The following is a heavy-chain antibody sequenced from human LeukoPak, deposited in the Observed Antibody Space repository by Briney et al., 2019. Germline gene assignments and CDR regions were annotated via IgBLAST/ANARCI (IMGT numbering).Heavy chain of an antibody. CDR1: GFTFSSYW. CDR2: ISGSGGST. Sequence: GGSLRLSCAASGFTFSSYWMSWVRQAPGKGLEWVSAISGSGGSTYYADSVKGRFTISRDNSKNTVYLQMNRRKPEDTAVYYCTTEPPMDFFVVLPAWGQGTLVTVSS. V-gene: IGHV3-23*01. J-gene: IGHJ5*02. D-gene: IGHD2-2*01. CDR3: TTEPPMDFFVVLPA.